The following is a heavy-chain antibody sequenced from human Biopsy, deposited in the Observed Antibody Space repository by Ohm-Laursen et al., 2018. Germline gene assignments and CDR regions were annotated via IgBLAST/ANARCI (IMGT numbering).Heavy chain of an antibody. J-gene: IGHJ4*02. Sequence: ASVKVSCNVSGYTLTELSMHWVRQAPGKGLEWMGGFAPENGKTVYAQNFQARVSMTEDTSTDTAYMELRSLRSEDTAVYYCATDINVWNVNYWGQGTQVTVSS. CDR3: ATDINVWNVNY. D-gene: IGHD1-1*01. CDR2: FAPENGKT. V-gene: IGHV1-24*01. CDR1: GYTLTELS.